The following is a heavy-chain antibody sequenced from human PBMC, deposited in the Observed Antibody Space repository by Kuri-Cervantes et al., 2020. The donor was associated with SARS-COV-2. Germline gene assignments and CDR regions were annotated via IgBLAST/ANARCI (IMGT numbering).Heavy chain of an antibody. D-gene: IGHD6-19*01. V-gene: IGHV3-33*01. J-gene: IGHJ4*02. CDR2: MWYDGSNK. Sequence: GGSLRLSCAASGFTFSSYGMHWVRQAPGKGLEWVAVMWYDGSNKYYADSVKGRFTISRDNSKNTLYLQMNSLRAEDTAVYYCARDIAVAEVGVAYWGQGTLDRLL. CDR3: ARDIAVAEVGVAY. CDR1: GFTFSSYG.